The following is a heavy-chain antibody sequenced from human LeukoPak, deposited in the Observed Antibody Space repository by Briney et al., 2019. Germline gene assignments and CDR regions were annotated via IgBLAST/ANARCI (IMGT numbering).Heavy chain of an antibody. V-gene: IGHV3-30*02. CDR1: GFTFSSYG. D-gene: IGHD3-9*01. J-gene: IGHJ4*02. Sequence: GGSLRLSCAASGFTFSSYGMHWVRQAPGKGLEWVAFIRYDGSNKYYADSVKGRFTISRDNSKNTLYLQMNSLRAEDTAVYYCAKDTGLRYFDRLDYWGQGTLVTVSS. CDR2: IRYDGSNK. CDR3: AKDTGLRYFDRLDY.